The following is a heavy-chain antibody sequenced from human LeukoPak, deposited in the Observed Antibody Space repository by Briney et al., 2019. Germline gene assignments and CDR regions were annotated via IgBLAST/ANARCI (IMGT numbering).Heavy chain of an antibody. J-gene: IGHJ4*02. CDR1: VYLLSIWA. D-gene: IGHD5-24*01. CDR3: GKKMTITGWLYYFDY. Sequence: GGSLTLLCTLSVYLLSIWAMSWARQAPGRGLEWVSAISDSGDSTYYADSVRARFTVSRDNSKNTLYLQMNSLRAEDTGVYYCGKKMTITGWLYYFDYWGRGTLVTVSS. CDR2: ISDSGDST. V-gene: IGHV3-23*01.